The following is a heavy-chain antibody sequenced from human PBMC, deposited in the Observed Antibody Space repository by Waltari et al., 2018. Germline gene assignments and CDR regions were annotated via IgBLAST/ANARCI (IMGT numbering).Heavy chain of an antibody. Sequence: VYLLESGGGLVQPGGSLRLSCVGSGFDYSSYAMSWVRQAPRKGLGCVAGIDTSGETTCYVGSVKGRFTISRDDSRNTVYLHMTTLRVDDTAVYYCAKDSGYSMIRGRENSWGQGTLVIVSS. J-gene: IGHJ4*02. D-gene: IGHD3-10*01. CDR1: GFDYSSYA. CDR2: IDTSGETT. CDR3: AKDSGYSMIRGRENS. V-gene: IGHV3-23*05.